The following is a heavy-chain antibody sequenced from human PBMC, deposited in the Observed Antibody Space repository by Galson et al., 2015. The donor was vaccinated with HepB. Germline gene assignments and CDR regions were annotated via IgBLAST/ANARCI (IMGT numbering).Heavy chain of an antibody. CDR1: GFTFSNYG. CDR3: AKDPYLYSALAGTMAGFDY. D-gene: IGHD6-19*01. CDR2: ISYDGSNK. J-gene: IGHJ4*02. Sequence: LRLSCAASGFTFSNYGMHWVRQAPGKGLEWVAVISYDGSNKYYADSVKGRFTISRDNSKNTLYLQMNSLRAEDTALYYCAKDPYLYSALAGTMAGFDYWGQGTLVTVSA. V-gene: IGHV3-30*18.